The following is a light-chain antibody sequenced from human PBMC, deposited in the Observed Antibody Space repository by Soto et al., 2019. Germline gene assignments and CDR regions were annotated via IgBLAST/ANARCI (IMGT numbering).Light chain of an antibody. CDR1: SSNIGAGYD. CDR3: QSYDNRLTVSYV. Sequence: QPVLTQPPSVSGAPGQRVTISCTGSSSNIGAGYDVHWYKQLPGTAPKLLISGNTNRPSGVPDRFSGSKSGTSASLAITGLQAEDEADYYCQSYDNRLTVSYVFGTGTKVTVL. CDR2: GNT. J-gene: IGLJ1*01. V-gene: IGLV1-40*01.